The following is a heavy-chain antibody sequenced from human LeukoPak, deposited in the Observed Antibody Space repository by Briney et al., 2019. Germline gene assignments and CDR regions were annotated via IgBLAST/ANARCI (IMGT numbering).Heavy chain of an antibody. D-gene: IGHD1-26*01. V-gene: IGHV1-18*01. CDR3: ARDGSYYKRGAFDI. CDR2: ISAYNGNT. CDR1: GYTFTSYG. J-gene: IGHJ3*02. Sequence: ASVKVSCKASGYTFTSYGISWVRQAPGQGLEWMGWISAYNGNTNYAQKLQGRVTMTTDTSTSTAYMELRGLRSDDTAVYYCARDGSYYKRGAFDIWGQGTMVTVSS.